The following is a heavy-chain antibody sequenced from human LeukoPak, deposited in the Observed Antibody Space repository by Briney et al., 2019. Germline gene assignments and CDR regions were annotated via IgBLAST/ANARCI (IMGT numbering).Heavy chain of an antibody. CDR2: ISGSGGLS. D-gene: IGHD6-19*01. Sequence: QTGGSLRLSCAASGFTFSSYAMSWVRQAPGKGLEWVSGISGSGGLSYYADSVRGRFTISRDNSKNTLYLQMNSLRAEDTAVYYCARVPKVAGPTSFDYWGQGTLVTVSS. CDR1: GFTFSSYA. CDR3: ARVPKVAGPTSFDY. J-gene: IGHJ4*02. V-gene: IGHV3-23*01.